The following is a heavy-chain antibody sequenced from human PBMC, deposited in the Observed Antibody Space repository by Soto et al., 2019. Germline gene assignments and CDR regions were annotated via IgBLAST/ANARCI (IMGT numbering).Heavy chain of an antibody. CDR2: ISGSGGST. D-gene: IGHD6-19*01. CDR1: GFTFSSYA. J-gene: IGHJ4*02. Sequence: PGGSLRLSCAASGFTFSSYAMSWVRQAPGKGLEWVSAISGSGGSTYYADSVKGRFTISRDNSKNTLYLQTNSLRAEDTAVYYCAGPGAGEFDYWGQGTLVTVSS. V-gene: IGHV3-23*01. CDR3: AGPGAGEFDY.